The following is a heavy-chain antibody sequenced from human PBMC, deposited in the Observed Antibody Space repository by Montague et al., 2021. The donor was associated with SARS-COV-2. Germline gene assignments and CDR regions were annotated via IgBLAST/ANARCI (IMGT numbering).Heavy chain of an antibody. Sequence: SETLSLTCSVSGASMKSYYWTWVRQSPGKGLQWIGNTYYSGSTXXXPSXXXRLTMTVDTSKNQFTLRLMSVTAADSAVYYCARVEGMIGGITHFDYWSQGLPVPVSS. D-gene: IGHD2-21*01. V-gene: IGHV4-59*01. J-gene: IGHJ4*02. CDR2: TYYSGST. CDR3: ARVEGMIGGITHFDY. CDR1: GASMKSYY.